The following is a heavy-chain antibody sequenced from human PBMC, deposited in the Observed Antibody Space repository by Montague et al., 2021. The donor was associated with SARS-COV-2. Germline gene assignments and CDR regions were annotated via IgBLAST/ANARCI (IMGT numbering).Heavy chain of an antibody. D-gene: IGHD5-12*01. CDR1: GGSISSSNYY. J-gene: IGHJ3*02. Sequence: SKTLSLTCTVSGGSISSSNYYWDWIRQPPGKGLEWIGCIYDSGSTYYNPSLKSRVTISVDTSKNHFSLKLSSVTAADTAVYYCARRGRKLLPVATTVGGFDIWGQGTMVTVSS. V-gene: IGHV4-39*02. CDR3: ARRGRKLLPVATTVGGFDI. CDR2: IYDSGST.